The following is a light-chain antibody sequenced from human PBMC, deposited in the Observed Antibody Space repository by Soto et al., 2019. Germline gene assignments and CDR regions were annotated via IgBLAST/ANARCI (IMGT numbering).Light chain of an antibody. Sequence: QSVLTQPPSISGAPGQRVTISCTGSSSNIGAGSDVHWYHQLPGTAPKLLIYGNTNRPSGVPDRFSGSKSGTSASLAIAGLQTEDEGDYYCAAWDDSLSGRYVFGTGTQLTVL. CDR2: GNT. V-gene: IGLV1-40*01. CDR1: SSNIGAGSD. J-gene: IGLJ1*01. CDR3: AAWDDSLSGRYV.